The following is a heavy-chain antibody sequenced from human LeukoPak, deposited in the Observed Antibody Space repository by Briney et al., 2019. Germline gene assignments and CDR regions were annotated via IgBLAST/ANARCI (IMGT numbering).Heavy chain of an antibody. Sequence: PGASVKVSCKAPGGTFSSYAISWVRQAPGQGLEWMGGIIPIFGTANYAQKFQGRVTITADESTSTAYMELSSLRSEDTAVYYCARDIGPAVNTSSLLYYYYYGMDVWGQGTTVTVSS. CDR2: IIPIFGTA. D-gene: IGHD6-19*01. CDR1: GGTFSSYA. CDR3: ARDIGPAVNTSSLLYYYYYGMDV. J-gene: IGHJ6*02. V-gene: IGHV1-69*01.